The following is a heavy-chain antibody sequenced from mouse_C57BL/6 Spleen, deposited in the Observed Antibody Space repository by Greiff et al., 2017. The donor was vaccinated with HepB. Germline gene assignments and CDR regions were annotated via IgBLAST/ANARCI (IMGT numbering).Heavy chain of an antibody. CDR2: ISNGGGST. CDR1: GFTFSDYY. Sequence: DVMLVESGGGLVQPGGSLKLSYAASGFTFSDYYMYWVRQTPEKRLEWVAYISNGGGSTYYPDTVKGRFTISRDNAKNTLYLQMSRLKSEDTAMYYCARHDAMDYWGQGTSVTVSS. CDR3: ARHDAMDY. J-gene: IGHJ4*01. V-gene: IGHV5-12*01.